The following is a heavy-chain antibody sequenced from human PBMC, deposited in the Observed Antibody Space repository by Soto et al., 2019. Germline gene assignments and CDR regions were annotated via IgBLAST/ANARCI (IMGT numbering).Heavy chain of an antibody. J-gene: IGHJ6*02. Sequence: LRLSCAASGFTFSSYAMHWVRQAPGKGLEWVAVISYDGSNKYYADSVKGRLTISRDNSKNTLYLQMNSLRAEDTAVYYCAREGITMIVVVGYYGMDVWGQGTTVTVSS. V-gene: IGHV3-30-3*01. D-gene: IGHD3-22*01. CDR2: ISYDGSNK. CDR1: GFTFSSYA. CDR3: AREGITMIVVVGYYGMDV.